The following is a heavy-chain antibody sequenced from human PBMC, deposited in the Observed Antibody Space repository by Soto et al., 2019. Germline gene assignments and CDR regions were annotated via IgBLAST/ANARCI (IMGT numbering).Heavy chain of an antibody. J-gene: IGHJ4*02. V-gene: IGHV3-30*03. CDR2: ISYDGANK. Sequence: QVQLVESGGGVVQPGRSLRLSCAASGFTFSSFGMYWVRQAPGKGLEWVAVISYDGANKYYADSVKGRFTISRDNSKNTLYLQMNSLRAEDTAVYYCAREAYYDFWGQGTLVTVSS. CDR3: AREAYYDF. CDR1: GFTFSSFG. D-gene: IGHD3-3*01.